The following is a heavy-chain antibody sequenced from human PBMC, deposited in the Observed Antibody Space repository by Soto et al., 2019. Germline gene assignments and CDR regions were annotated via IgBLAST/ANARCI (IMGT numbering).Heavy chain of an antibody. J-gene: IGHJ3*02. CDR1: GYTFTNYD. CDR2: MTPKSDDT. Sequence: QVQLVQSGAEVKKPGASVKVSCKASGYTFTNYDVNWVRQAPGQGLEWVGWMTPKSDDTGYAQKFQGRVTLTRNTSISTAYMELSSLTSEDTAVYYCVRGLAVTRDAFDIWGQGTMVTVSS. CDR3: VRGLAVTRDAFDI. V-gene: IGHV1-8*01. D-gene: IGHD4-4*01.